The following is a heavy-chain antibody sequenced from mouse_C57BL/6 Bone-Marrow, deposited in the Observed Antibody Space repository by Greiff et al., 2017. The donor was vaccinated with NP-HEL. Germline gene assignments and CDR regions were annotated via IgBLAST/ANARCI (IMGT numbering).Heavy chain of an antibody. D-gene: IGHD2-1*01. CDR2: ISDGGSYT. Sequence: EVKLVESGGGLVKPGGSLKLSCAASGFTFSSYAMSWVRQTPEKRLEWVATISDGGSYTYYPDNVKGRFTISRDNAKNNLYLHMSHLKSEDTAMYYCASNYKKFAYWGQGTLVTVSA. V-gene: IGHV5-4*03. CDR1: GFTFSSYA. CDR3: ASNYKKFAY. J-gene: IGHJ3*01.